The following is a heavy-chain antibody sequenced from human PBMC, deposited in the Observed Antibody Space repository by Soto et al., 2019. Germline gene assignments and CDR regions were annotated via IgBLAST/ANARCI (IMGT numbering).Heavy chain of an antibody. V-gene: IGHV2-26*01. CDR3: ARRRSSLGYYSYYMDV. Sequence: QVTLKESGPVLVKPTEPLTLTCTVSGFSLSNARMGVSWIRQPPGKALEWLAHIFSNDEKSYSTSLKSRPTISKDTSKSQLVLTMTNMDPVDTATYSCARRRSSLGYYSYYMDVWGKGTPVTVSS. CDR1: GFSLSNARMG. D-gene: IGHD2-15*01. CDR2: IFSNDEK. J-gene: IGHJ6*03.